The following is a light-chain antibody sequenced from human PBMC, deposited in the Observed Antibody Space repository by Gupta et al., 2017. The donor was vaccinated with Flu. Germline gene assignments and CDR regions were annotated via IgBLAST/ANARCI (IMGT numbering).Light chain of an antibody. CDR1: NIGSHR. CDR2: ADS. V-gene: IGLV3-21*02. Sequence: SYVLTQSPSVSVAPGQTARITFGGNNIGSHRVHWSQPKPGKAPVLVVYADSGRPSGIPERFSGSNSANTATLTISRVEGGDEAGCFCQVWDVGRGHYVYGTGTKVTVL. CDR3: QVWDVGRGHYV. J-gene: IGLJ1*01.